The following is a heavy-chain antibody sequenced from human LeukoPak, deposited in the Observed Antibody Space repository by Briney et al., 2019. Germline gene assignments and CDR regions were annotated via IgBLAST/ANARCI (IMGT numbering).Heavy chain of an antibody. CDR3: ARGDSSSFYYYYMDV. J-gene: IGHJ6*03. D-gene: IGHD6-13*01. CDR2: ISTTGNNI. V-gene: IGHV3-48*03. Sequence: GGSLRLSCAASEFTFSTYEMNWVRQAPGKGLEWISYISTTGNNIYYADSVKGRFTISRDNAKNSLYLQMNSLRAEDTAVYYCARGDSSSFYYYYMDVWGKGTTVTVSS. CDR1: EFTFSTYE.